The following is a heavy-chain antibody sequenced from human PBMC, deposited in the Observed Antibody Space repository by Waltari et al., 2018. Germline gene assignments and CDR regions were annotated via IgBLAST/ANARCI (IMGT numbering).Heavy chain of an antibody. V-gene: IGHV4-39*07. Sequence: QLQLQESGPGLVKPSETLSLTCTVSGGSISSSSYYWGWIRQPPGKGLEWIGSIYYSGRTYYNPSLKSRVTISVDTSKNQFSLKLSSVTAADTAVYYCARTTTHDFWSGYWNDAFDIWGQGTMVTVSS. CDR3: ARTTTHDFWSGYWNDAFDI. J-gene: IGHJ3*02. D-gene: IGHD3-3*01. CDR1: GGSISSSSYY. CDR2: IYYSGRT.